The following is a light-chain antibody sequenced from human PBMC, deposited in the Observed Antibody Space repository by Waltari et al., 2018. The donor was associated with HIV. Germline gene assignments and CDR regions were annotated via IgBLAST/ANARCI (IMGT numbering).Light chain of an antibody. CDR2: GNS. V-gene: IGLV1-40*01. J-gene: IGLJ2*01. Sequence: QSDLTQPPSVSRAPGHTVNIACSGVSAGYDVHWYRQLPGTATKLLLYGNSNRPSGVPDRFSGSKSGPLASLAITGLQAEDEADYYCQSYDSSLSSSVFGGGTRLTVL. CDR1: SAGYD. CDR3: QSYDSSLSSSV.